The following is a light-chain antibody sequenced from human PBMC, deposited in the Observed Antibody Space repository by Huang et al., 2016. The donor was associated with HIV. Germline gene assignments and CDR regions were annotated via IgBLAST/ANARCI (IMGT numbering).Light chain of an antibody. CDR1: QSVSSN. Sequence: EVGMTQSPATLSVSPGERATLSCRASQSVSSNLAWYQHQPGQAPRLLIYGASTRATGVPDRISGSGSGTEFTLTISSLQSEDYAVYYCQQYNNWPPLTFGGGTKVEIK. J-gene: IGKJ4*01. CDR2: GAS. V-gene: IGKV3-15*01. CDR3: QQYNNWPPLT.